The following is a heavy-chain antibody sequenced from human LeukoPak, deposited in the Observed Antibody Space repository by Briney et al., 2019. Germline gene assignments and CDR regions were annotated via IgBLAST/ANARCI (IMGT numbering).Heavy chain of an antibody. CDR2: IKEDGSGE. CDR1: GFTFSSYW. J-gene: IGHJ4*02. V-gene: IGHV3-7*01. D-gene: IGHD5-12*01. Sequence: GGSLRLSCAASGFTFSSYWMSWVRQAPGKGLEWVANIKEDGSGEYYVDSVKGRFTISRDNAKNSLYPQMNSLRAEDTAVYYCASRIGYDWGPGYFDYWGQGTLVTVSS. CDR3: ASRIGYDWGPGYFDY.